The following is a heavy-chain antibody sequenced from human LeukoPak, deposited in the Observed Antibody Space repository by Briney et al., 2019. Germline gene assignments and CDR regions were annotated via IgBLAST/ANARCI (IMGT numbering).Heavy chain of an antibody. Sequence: SMRLSCPPDALTFTSYDMHWVRHAEGNCLEWVSSTGTAGDTYYPGSVKGRFTISRENAKNSLYLQMNSLRAGDTAVYYCARASSGYDSTYYFVYWGQGTLVTVSS. D-gene: IGHD5-12*01. V-gene: IGHV3-13*04. J-gene: IGHJ4*02. CDR3: ARASSGYDSTYYFVY. CDR1: ALTFTSYD. CDR2: TGTAGDT.